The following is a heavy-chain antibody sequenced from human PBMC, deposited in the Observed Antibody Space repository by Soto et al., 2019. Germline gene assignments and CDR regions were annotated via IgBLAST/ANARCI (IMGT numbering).Heavy chain of an antibody. CDR2: IIPIFGTA. D-gene: IGHD5-12*01. CDR3: ARRQSGYGHFDY. Sequence: GASVKVSCKASGGTFSSYAISWVRQAPGQGLEWMGGIIPIFGTANYAQKFQGRVTITADESTSTAYMELSSLRSEDTAVYYCARRQSGYGHFDYWGQGTLVTVSS. V-gene: IGHV1-69*13. J-gene: IGHJ4*02. CDR1: GGTFSSYA.